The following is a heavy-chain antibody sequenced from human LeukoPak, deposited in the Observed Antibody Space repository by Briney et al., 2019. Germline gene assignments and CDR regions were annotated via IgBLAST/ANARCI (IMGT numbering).Heavy chain of an antibody. CDR2: IDGSGDNT. CDR1: RFTFSNYG. Sequence: PGGSLRLSCAASRFTFSNYGMTWVRQAPGEGLEWVSSIDGSGDNTYYADSVKGRFTISRDNSRDTLYLQMNSLRVEDTAVYYCAKTPPLIYKFCSKYTGCYFDYWGQGTLVAVSS. V-gene: IGHV3-23*01. J-gene: IGHJ4*02. D-gene: IGHD5-12*01. CDR3: AKTPPLIYKFCSKYTGCYFDY.